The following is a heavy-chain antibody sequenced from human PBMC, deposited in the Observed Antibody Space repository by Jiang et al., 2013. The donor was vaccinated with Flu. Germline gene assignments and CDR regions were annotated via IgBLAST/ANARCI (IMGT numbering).Heavy chain of an antibody. D-gene: IGHD5-18*01. Sequence: KPTQTLTLTCTFSGFSLSTSGMCVSWIRQPPGKALEWLALIDWDDDKYYSTSLKTRLTISKDTSKNQVVLTMTNMDPVDTATYYCARIRSDTATPQGYYYYGMDVWGKGTTVTVSS. CDR1: GFSLSTSGMC. V-gene: IGHV2-70*01. CDR3: ARIRSDTATPQGYYYYGMDV. CDR2: IDWDDDK. J-gene: IGHJ6*04.